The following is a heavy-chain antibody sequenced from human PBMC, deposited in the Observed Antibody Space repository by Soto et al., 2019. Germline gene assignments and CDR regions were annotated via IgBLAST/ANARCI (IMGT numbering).Heavy chain of an antibody. V-gene: IGHV4-34*01. D-gene: IGHD2-2*02. CDR1: GGSFSGYY. Sequence: KSSETLSLTCAVYGGSFSGYYWSWILQPPWKWLEWIGEINHSGSTNYNPSLKSRVTISVDTSKNQFSLKLSSVTAADTAVYYCARGSVPAAISGYYYYYGMDVWGQGTTVTVSS. CDR2: INHSGST. J-gene: IGHJ6*02. CDR3: ARGSVPAAISGYYYYYGMDV.